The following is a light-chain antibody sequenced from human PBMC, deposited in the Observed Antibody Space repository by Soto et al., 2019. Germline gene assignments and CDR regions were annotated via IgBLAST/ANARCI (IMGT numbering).Light chain of an antibody. CDR3: QQSYSTPK. V-gene: IGKV1-39*01. J-gene: IGKJ1*01. CDR1: QSISSY. CDR2: AAS. Sequence: IKMNRSPSSVSASVLDIVTITFRASQSISSYLNWYQQKPGKAPKLLIYAASSLQSGVPSRFSGSGSGTDFTPTISSLQTEDFATYYCQQSYSTPKFGQGTKVDI.